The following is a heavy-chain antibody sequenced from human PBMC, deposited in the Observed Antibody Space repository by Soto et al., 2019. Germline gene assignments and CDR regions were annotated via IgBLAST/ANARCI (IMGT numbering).Heavy chain of an antibody. J-gene: IGHJ2*01. CDR3: VFFFQAEDGIRDTVPVSAFLLNRSSDL. D-gene: IGHD2-15*01. V-gene: IGHV3-30*03. Sequence: KEMKWVAVISYDGSNKYYADSVKGRFTISRDNSRNTLYLQMNSLTTEDTAVYYCVFFFQAEDGIRDTVPVSAFLLNRSSDL. CDR2: ISYDGSNK.